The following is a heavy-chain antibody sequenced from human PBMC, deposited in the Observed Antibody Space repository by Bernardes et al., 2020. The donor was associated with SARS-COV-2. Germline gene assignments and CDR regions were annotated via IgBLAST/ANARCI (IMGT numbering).Heavy chain of an antibody. Sequence: SEPLSLTCTVSGGSINTRSYYWGWLRQSPGRGPEWIASISYSGSVEYNPSLKSRVTLSIDTSKNQFSLRLNSLTAADTAVYYCARDQPRSWISTSTRLLFLFDTWGRGTLITVSS. D-gene: IGHD2-21*02. J-gene: IGHJ4*01. V-gene: IGHV4-39*07. CDR3: ARDQPRSWISTSTRLLFLFDT. CDR1: GGSINTRSYY. CDR2: ISYSGSV.